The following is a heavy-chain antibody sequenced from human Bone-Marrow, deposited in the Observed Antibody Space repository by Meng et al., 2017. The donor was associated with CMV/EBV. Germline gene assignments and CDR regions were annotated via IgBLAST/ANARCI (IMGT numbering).Heavy chain of an antibody. J-gene: IGHJ6*02. Sequence: SQTLSLTCAISGDSVSSNSATWSWIRQSPSRGLEWLGRTYYRSKWYNDYAVSVKSRIDINPDTSKNQFSLQLNAVTPEDTAVYYCARVRCSTTSCYYEYYYGMYVWGQGTTVTVSS. D-gene: IGHD2-2*01. CDR3: ARVRCSTTSCYYEYYYGMYV. CDR2: TYYRSKWYN. CDR1: GDSVSSNSAT. V-gene: IGHV6-1*01.